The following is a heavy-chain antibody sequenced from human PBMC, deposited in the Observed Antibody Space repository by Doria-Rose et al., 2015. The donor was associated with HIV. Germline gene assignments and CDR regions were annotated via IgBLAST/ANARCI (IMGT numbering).Heavy chain of an antibody. CDR2: TFYTGST. V-gene: IGHV4-59*01. CDR3: ARVLSGTYDY. Sequence: GLEYIGDTFYTGSTNYSPSLKSRVSISIDTSKNKFSLRLSSVTAADTAVYYCARVLSGTYDYWGQGTLVTVSS. D-gene: IGHD1-26*01. J-gene: IGHJ4*02.